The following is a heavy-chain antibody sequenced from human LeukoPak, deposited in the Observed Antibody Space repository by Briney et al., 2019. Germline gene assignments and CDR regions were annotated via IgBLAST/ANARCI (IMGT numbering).Heavy chain of an antibody. D-gene: IGHD2-21*02. Sequence: PGGSLRLSCAASGFTFSSYAMSWVHQTPGKGLEWFSAISGGGDITYYADSVKGRFTISRDNSKDTLFLQMHSLRPGDTAVYYCVREDTPATANYWGQGTLVTISS. CDR1: GFTFSSYA. V-gene: IGHV3-23*01. J-gene: IGHJ4*02. CDR3: VREDTPATANY. CDR2: ISGGGDIT.